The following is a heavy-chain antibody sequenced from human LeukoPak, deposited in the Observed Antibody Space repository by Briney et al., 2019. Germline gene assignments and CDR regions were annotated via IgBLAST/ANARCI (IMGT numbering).Heavy chain of an antibody. CDR1: GFSVSTNS. Sequence: GGSLRLSCAASGFSVSTNSLSWVRQAPGRGLQWVSVIYSGGNTYVAESAKGRFTISRDNSKNTVFLQMNSLRAEDTAVYFCARGFNHGSGSFPLKYWGQGTLVTVSS. CDR3: ARGFNHGSGSFPLKY. V-gene: IGHV3-53*01. D-gene: IGHD3-10*01. CDR2: IYSGGNT. J-gene: IGHJ4*02.